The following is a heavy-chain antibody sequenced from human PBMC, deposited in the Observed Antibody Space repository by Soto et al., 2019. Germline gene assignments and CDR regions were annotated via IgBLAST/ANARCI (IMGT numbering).Heavy chain of an antibody. D-gene: IGHD6-19*01. Sequence: QVQLVESGGGVVQPGKSVRLSCTASGFPFSSYGMHWVRQAPGKGLEWVAVVWYDGTTKYYADSVKGGFTISRDNFKKKLYLQMNSLTVEDTAVYFCARVTPPQEDGSSGRPGYWGQGTLVTVSS. CDR1: GFPFSSYG. J-gene: IGHJ4*02. CDR2: VWYDGTTK. CDR3: ARVTPPQEDGSSGRPGY. V-gene: IGHV3-33*01.